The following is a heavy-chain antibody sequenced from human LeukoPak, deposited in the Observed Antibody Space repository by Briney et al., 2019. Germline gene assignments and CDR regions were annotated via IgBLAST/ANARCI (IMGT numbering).Heavy chain of an antibody. CDR3: ASLGGSYPGYYMDV. CDR2: INTYGSST. CDR1: GFTFSSYW. V-gene: IGHV3-74*01. J-gene: IGHJ6*03. D-gene: IGHD1-26*01. Sequence: QPGGSLRPSWSAPGFTFSSYWMHWVRQAPGKGLVWVSRINTYGSSTSYADSVKGRFTIPRDNAKNTLELQMYSLRAEDTAVYYCASLGGSYPGYYMDVWGKGPTVTVSS.